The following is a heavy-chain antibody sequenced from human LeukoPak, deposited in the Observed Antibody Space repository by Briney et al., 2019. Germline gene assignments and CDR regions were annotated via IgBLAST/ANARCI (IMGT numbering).Heavy chain of an antibody. V-gene: IGHV4-61*02. Sequence: PSQTLSLTCTVSGGSISSGSYYCCWIRQPAGKRQERIGRIYTSGSTNYNPSLMSRVTISVDTSKNQFSLKLSSVTAADTAVYYCARATKSYYGSASPSLHFDYWGQGTLVTVSS. J-gene: IGHJ4*02. CDR2: IYTSGST. CDR1: GGSISSGSYY. D-gene: IGHD3-10*01. CDR3: ARATKSYYGSASPSLHFDY.